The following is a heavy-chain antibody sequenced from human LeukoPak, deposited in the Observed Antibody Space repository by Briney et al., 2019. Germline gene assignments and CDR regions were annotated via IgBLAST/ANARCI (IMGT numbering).Heavy chain of an antibody. CDR1: GYTFTSYA. J-gene: IGHJ3*02. Sequence: WASVKVSCKGSGYTFTSYAMNWVRQAPGQGLEWMGWINTNTGNPTYAQGFTGRFVFSLDTSVSTAYLQISSLKAEDTAVYYCARPGIAAVSAFDIWGQGTMVTVSS. CDR2: INTNTGNP. V-gene: IGHV7-4-1*02. D-gene: IGHD6-13*01. CDR3: ARPGIAAVSAFDI.